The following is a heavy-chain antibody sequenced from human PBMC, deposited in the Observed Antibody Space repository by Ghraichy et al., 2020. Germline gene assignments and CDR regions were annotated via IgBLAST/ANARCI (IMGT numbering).Heavy chain of an antibody. D-gene: IGHD4-23*01. CDR2: ITSSSRFI. CDR3: ARASTVVRFYYYDAMDV. J-gene: IGHJ6*02. V-gene: IGHV3-48*02. Sequence: GESLRLSCVGSGFTFSSYSMNWVRQSPGKGLEWVSYITSSSRFISYADSVKGRFTISRDNAQNSLFLQMNSLRDEDTAVYYCARASTVVRFYYYDAMDVWGQGTTVTVSS. CDR1: GFTFSSYS.